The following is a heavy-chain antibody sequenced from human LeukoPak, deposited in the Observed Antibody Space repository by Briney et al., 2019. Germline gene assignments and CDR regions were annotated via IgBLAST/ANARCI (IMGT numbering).Heavy chain of an antibody. CDR2: ISGGGTST. CDR3: AKLYSYGSKDFDY. V-gene: IGHV3-23*01. Sequence: GGSLRLSCAASGFTFANYAMNWVRQAPGKGLEWVSSISGGGTSTYYADSVKGRFTISRDNSKNTLYLQMNSLRAEDTAVYYCAKLYSYGSKDFDYWGQGTLVTVSS. CDR1: GFTFANYA. D-gene: IGHD5-18*01. J-gene: IGHJ4*02.